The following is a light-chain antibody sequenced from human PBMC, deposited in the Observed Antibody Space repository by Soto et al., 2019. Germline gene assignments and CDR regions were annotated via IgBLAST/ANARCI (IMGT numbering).Light chain of an antibody. CDR2: GAS. J-gene: IGKJ1*01. Sequence: EIVITQSPATLSLSSEERATLSCRASQSVSSNLAWYQQKPGQAPRLLIYGASTRATGIPARFSGSGSGTEFTLTISSLQSEDFAVYYCQQYNNWPPNTFGQGTKVDIK. V-gene: IGKV3-15*01. CDR3: QQYNNWPPNT. CDR1: QSVSSN.